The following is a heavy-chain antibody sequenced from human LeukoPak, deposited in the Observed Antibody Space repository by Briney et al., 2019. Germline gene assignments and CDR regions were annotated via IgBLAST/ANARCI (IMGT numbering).Heavy chain of an antibody. CDR2: ISYDGSNK. D-gene: IGHD3-10*01. CDR1: GFTFSSYG. J-gene: IGHJ4*02. V-gene: IGHV3-30*18. CDR3: AKDCMVRGVITPDY. Sequence: GGSLRLSCAVSGFTFSSYGMHWARQAPGKGLEWVAVISYDGSNKYYADSVKGRFTISRDNSKNTLYLQMNSLRAEDTAVYYCAKDCMVRGVITPDYWGQGTLVTVSS.